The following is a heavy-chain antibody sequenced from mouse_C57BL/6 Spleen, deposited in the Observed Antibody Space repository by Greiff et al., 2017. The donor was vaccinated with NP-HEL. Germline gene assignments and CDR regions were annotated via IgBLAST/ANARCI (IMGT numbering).Heavy chain of an antibody. CDR1: GFNIKNTY. D-gene: IGHD1-1*01. CDR3: AREEVITTVVAKGYFDY. J-gene: IGHJ2*01. V-gene: IGHV14-3*01. CDR2: IDPANGNT. Sequence: EVQLQQSVAELVRPGASVKLSCTASGFNIKNTYMHWVKQRPEQGLEWIGRIDPANGNTKYAPKFQGKATITADTSSNTAYLQLSSLTSEDTAIYYCAREEVITTVVAKGYFDYWGQGTTLTVSS.